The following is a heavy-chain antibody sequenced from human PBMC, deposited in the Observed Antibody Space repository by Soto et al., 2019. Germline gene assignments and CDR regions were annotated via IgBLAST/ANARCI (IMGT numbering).Heavy chain of an antibody. V-gene: IGHV3-23*01. Sequence: GGSLRLSCAASGFTFSSYAMSWVRQAPGKGLEWVSAISGSGGSTYYADSVKGRFTISRDNSKNTLYLQMNSLRAEDTAVYYCAKRPPGYCSGGSCYSREPRLEYWGQGTLVTVSS. CDR2: ISGSGGST. CDR1: GFTFSSYA. CDR3: AKRPPGYCSGGSCYSREPRLEY. D-gene: IGHD2-15*01. J-gene: IGHJ4*02.